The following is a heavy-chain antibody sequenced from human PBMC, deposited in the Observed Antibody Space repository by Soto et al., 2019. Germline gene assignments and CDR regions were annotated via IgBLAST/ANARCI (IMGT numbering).Heavy chain of an antibody. CDR3: AKGNSWSPALVLDI. V-gene: IGHV3-23*01. Sequence: PGGSLRLSCAASGFTFSSHGMHWVHQAPGKGLEWVSAISGSGGNTYYADSVKGRFTISRDSSKNTLYLQMNSLRAEDTAVYYCAKGNSWSPALVLDIWGQGTMVTVSS. CDR1: GFTFSSHG. J-gene: IGHJ3*02. CDR2: ISGSGGNT. D-gene: IGHD1-7*01.